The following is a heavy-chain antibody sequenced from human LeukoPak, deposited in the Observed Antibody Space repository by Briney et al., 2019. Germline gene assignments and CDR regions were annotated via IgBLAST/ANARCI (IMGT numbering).Heavy chain of an antibody. J-gene: IGHJ4*02. Sequence: GASVKVSCKASGYAFTNYAIQWVRQAPGQRLEWMGWVNAGNGNTRYSPKFQGRVTIARDTSASTAYMELSSLRSEDTAVYYCARVSYYYDSSGYYYDYFDYWGQGTLVTVSS. D-gene: IGHD3-22*01. CDR3: ARVSYYYDSSGYYYDYFDY. CDR1: GYAFTNYA. CDR2: VNAGNGNT. V-gene: IGHV1-3*01.